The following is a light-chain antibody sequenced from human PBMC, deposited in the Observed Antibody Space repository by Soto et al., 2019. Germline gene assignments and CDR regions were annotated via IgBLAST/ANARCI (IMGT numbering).Light chain of an antibody. CDR2: LAS. CDR1: QGISNF. CDR3: QKYNGAPLT. Sequence: DIQMTQSPSSLSASIGDRVTMTCRASQGISNFVAWYQQKPGEVPRLLIYLASTLQSGVPSRFSGSGSGTFFTLTIGSLQPEDVATYDGQKYNGAPLTFGGGTKVDIK. J-gene: IGKJ4*01. V-gene: IGKV1-27*01.